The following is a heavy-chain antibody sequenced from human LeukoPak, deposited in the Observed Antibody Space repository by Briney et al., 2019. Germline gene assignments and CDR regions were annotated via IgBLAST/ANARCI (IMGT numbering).Heavy chain of an antibody. CDR1: GGSISSYY. D-gene: IGHD2-2*01. Sequence: PSETLSLTCTVSGGSISSYYWSWIRQPPGKGLEWIGEINHSGSTNYNPSLKSRVTISVDTSKNQFSLKLSSVTAADTAVYYCAGLVAAANYDTVTNGYWGQGTLVTVSS. V-gene: IGHV4-34*01. CDR3: AGLVAAANYDTVTNGY. J-gene: IGHJ4*02. CDR2: INHSGST.